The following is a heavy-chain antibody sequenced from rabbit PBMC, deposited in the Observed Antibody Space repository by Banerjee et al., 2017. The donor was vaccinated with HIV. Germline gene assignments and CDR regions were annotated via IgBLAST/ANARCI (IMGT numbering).Heavy chain of an antibody. Sequence: QSLEESGGDLVKPGASLTLTCTASGFSFSGYWMSWVRQAPGKGLEWIACIYGGGSGSTYYASWAKGRFTISKTSSTTVTLQMTSLTAADTATYFCAREADGSMDLWGPGTLVTVS. D-gene: IGHD5-1*01. CDR2: IYGGGSGST. J-gene: IGHJ6*01. V-gene: IGHV1S40*01. CDR1: GFSFSGYW. CDR3: AREADGSMDL.